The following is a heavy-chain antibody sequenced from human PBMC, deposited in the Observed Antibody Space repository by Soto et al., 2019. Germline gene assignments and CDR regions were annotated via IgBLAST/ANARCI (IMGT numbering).Heavy chain of an antibody. Sequence: VQLVESGGGVVQPGRSLRLSCAASGFTFSSYGMHWVRQAPGKGLEWVAVISYDGSNKYYADSVKGRFTISRDNSKNTLYLQMNSLRAEDTAVYYCAKLSVAGLATPFDYWGQGTLVTVSS. CDR1: GFTFSSYG. V-gene: IGHV3-30*18. CDR3: AKLSVAGLATPFDY. D-gene: IGHD6-19*01. CDR2: ISYDGSNK. J-gene: IGHJ4*02.